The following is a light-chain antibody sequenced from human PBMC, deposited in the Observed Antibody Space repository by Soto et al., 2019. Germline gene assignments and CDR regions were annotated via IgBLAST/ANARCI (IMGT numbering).Light chain of an antibody. CDR2: WAS. V-gene: IGKV4-1*01. Sequence: TPSPYALSVALGERATINCKSSQSILFSSNNKNYLACYQQKAGQPPQMLISWASTRESGVPDRFSGSGSGTDFTLTIRRLQDEDVAVYHCQKYYSAPITFGQGTRLEIK. CDR1: QSILFSSNNKNY. J-gene: IGKJ5*01. CDR3: QKYYSAPIT.